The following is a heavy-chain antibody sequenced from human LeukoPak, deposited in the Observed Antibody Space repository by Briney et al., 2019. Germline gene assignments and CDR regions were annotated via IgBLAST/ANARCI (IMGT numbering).Heavy chain of an antibody. D-gene: IGHD4-17*01. V-gene: IGHV5-51*01. CDR1: GYSFTSYW. J-gene: IGHJ4*02. CDR3: ARHYPGGDYFIDY. Sequence: PGESLKISCKGSGYSFTSYWIGWVRSMPGKGLEWVGIIYPDDSETRYSPSFQDQVTISADKSISTAYLQWSSLKASDTAMYYCARHYPGGDYFIDYWGQGTLVTVSS. CDR2: IYPDDSET.